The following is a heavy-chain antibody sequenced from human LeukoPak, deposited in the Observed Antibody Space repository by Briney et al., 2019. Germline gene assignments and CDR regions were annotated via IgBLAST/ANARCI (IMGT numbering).Heavy chain of an antibody. Sequence: PSETLSLTCTVSNGSISSYYWSWIRQPPGKGLEYIGYIYYIGSTSYNPSLMSRVTISMDTSKNQFSLKLSSVTAADTAVYYCARESSWRYFDYWGQGTLVAVSS. CDR2: IYYIGST. D-gene: IGHD5-24*01. V-gene: IGHV4-59*01. J-gene: IGHJ4*02. CDR1: NGSISSYY. CDR3: ARESSWRYFDY.